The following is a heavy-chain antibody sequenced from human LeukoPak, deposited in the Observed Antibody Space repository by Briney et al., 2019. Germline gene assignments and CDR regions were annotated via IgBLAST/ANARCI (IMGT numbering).Heavy chain of an antibody. V-gene: IGHV3-48*01. Sequence: PGGSLRLSCAASGFTFSSYSMNWVRQAPGKGLEWVSYISSSSSTIYYADSVKGRFTISRDNAKNSLYLQMNSLRAEDTAVYYCARTIIQLWLLWFDPWGQGTLVTVSP. CDR2: ISSSSSTI. CDR1: GFTFSSYS. J-gene: IGHJ5*02. CDR3: ARTIIQLWLLWFDP. D-gene: IGHD5-18*01.